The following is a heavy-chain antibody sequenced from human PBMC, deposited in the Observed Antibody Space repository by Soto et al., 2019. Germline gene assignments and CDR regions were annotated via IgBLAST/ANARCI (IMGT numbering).Heavy chain of an antibody. CDR3: ARVWYGGCDY. CDR1: GGSISSGGYY. D-gene: IGHD3-10*01. J-gene: IGHJ4*02. V-gene: IGHV4-31*03. Sequence: PSETLSLTCTVSGGSISSGGYYWSWVRQHPGKGLEWIGYIYYSGSTYYNPSLKSRVTISVDTSKNQFSLKLSSVTAADTAVYYCARVWYGGCDYWGQGTLVTVSS. CDR2: IYYSGST.